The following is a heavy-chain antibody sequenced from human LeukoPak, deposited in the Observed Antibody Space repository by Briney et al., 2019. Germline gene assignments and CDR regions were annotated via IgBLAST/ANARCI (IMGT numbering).Heavy chain of an antibody. CDR2: IIPILGIA. D-gene: IGHD4-23*01. V-gene: IGHV1-69*04. CDR3: ARGSGTVVTFDY. Sequence: GASVKVSCKAFGYTFTSYDINWVRQAPGQGLEWMGRIIPILGIANYAQKFQGRVTITADKSTSTAYMELSSLRSEDTAVYYCARGSGTVVTFDYWGQGTLVTVSS. J-gene: IGHJ4*02. CDR1: GYTFTSYD.